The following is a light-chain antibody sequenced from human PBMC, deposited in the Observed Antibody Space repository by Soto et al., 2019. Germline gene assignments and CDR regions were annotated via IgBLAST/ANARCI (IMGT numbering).Light chain of an antibody. Sequence: DIQMTQSPSSLSASVGDRVTITCRASQNINNYLNWYQQRPGKAPKLLIYAAPNLQGGVPSKFSGSGSGAYFTLTVNSLQPEDFATYFCQQGYNAPWTFGQGTKVDIK. V-gene: IGKV1-39*01. CDR3: QQGYNAPWT. J-gene: IGKJ1*01. CDR1: QNINNY. CDR2: AAP.